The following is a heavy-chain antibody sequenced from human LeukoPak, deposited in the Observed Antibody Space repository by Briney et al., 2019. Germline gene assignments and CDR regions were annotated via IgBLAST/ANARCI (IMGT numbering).Heavy chain of an antibody. J-gene: IGHJ4*02. CDR3: AKVTYGSGTYGAFDS. V-gene: IGHV3-23*01. CDR1: GFTFSSHG. D-gene: IGHD3-10*01. Sequence: PGGSLRVSCAASGFTFSSHGMSWVRQDPGKWLHWVSTISGSGDYTYYADSVKGRFTISRDNSKNTLYLQMNSLRAEDTAVYYCAKVTYGSGTYGAFDSWGQGTLVTVSS. CDR2: ISGSGDYT.